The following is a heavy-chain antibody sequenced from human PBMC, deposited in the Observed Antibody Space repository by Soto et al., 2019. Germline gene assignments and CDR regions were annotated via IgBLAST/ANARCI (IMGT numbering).Heavy chain of an antibody. Sequence: QVQLVQSGAEVKKPGASVKVSCKASGYTFTSYAMHWVRQAPGQRREWMGWINAGNGNTKYSQKFQGRVTITRDTSESTAYMELSSLRSEDTAVYYCARDRPYYPFDPWGQGTLVTVSS. CDR3: ARDRPYYPFDP. J-gene: IGHJ5*02. CDR2: INAGNGNT. CDR1: GYTFTSYA. V-gene: IGHV1-3*01. D-gene: IGHD2-21*01.